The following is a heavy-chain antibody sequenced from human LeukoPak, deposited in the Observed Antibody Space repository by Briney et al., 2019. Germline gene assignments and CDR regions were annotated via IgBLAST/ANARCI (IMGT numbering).Heavy chain of an antibody. V-gene: IGHV1-69*01. CDR1: GGAFRTYA. CDR2: LIPIFGTA. Sequence: VSCHASGGAFRTYAIRWVGPAPGQGRGWSGGLIPIFGTANYPQKFQGRVTITSDESTSTAYMELSSLRSEDTAVYYCATFYDFWSGSPGDFDYYYYMDVWGKGTTVTVSS. D-gene: IGHD3-3*01. CDR3: ATFYDFWSGSPGDFDYYYYMDV. J-gene: IGHJ6*03.